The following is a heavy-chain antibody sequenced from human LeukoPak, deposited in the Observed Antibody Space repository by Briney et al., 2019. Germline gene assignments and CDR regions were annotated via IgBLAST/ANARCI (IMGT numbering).Heavy chain of an antibody. D-gene: IGHD4-17*01. CDR2: ILSTGTT. CDR1: GFPFSASA. J-gene: IGHJ5*02. CDR3: ATVKYDYGDPVGWFDP. Sequence: GGSLRLSCAASGFPFSASAMTCVRQAPGKGLEWVSHILSTGTTYYADSVRGRFTISRDNSKNTLYLLMTSLRADDTAVYYCATVKYDYGDPVGWFDPWGQGTLVTVSS. V-gene: IGHV3-23*01.